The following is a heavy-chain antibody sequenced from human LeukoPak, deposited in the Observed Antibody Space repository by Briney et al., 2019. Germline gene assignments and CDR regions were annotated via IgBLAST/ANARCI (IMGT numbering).Heavy chain of an antibody. Sequence: SETLSLTCTVSGYSISSGHHWGWIRQPPGKGLEWIGSIYHSGSTHYNPSLKSRVTISVDTSKNQFSLKLSSVTAADTAVYYCARVVQSTDSSGFYLPEYFQHWGQGTLVTVSS. D-gene: IGHD3-22*01. V-gene: IGHV4-38-2*02. CDR2: IYHSGST. CDR3: ARVVQSTDSSGFYLPEYFQH. CDR1: GYSISSGHH. J-gene: IGHJ1*01.